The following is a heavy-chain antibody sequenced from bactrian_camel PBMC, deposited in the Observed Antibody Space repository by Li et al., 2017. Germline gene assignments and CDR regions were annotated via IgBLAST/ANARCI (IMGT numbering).Heavy chain of an antibody. D-gene: IGHD5*01. Sequence: VQLVESGGGLVQPGRSLQLSCAATGFTFSIYDMMWVRQAPGKGLEWVSGIDRSGGATDYADSVKGRFTMSRDNARNTLYLQMNSLKTEDTAVYHCAPDPRGSAYWGQGTQVTVS. CDR3: APDPRGSAY. CDR1: GFTFSIYD. V-gene: IGHV3S40*01. CDR2: IDRSGGAT. J-gene: IGHJ4*01.